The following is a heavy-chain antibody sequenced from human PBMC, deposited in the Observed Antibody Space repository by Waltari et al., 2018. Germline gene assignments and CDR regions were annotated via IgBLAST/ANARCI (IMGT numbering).Heavy chain of an antibody. V-gene: IGHV4-59*09. D-gene: IGHD1-26*01. J-gene: IGHJ4*02. CDR2: ST. CDR3: ARGVVVVPARIVGATRPSYYFDY. Sequence: STTYNPSLKSRVTISVDTSKNQFSLKLSSVTAADTAVYYCARGVVVVPARIVGATRPSYYFDYWGQGTLVTVSS.